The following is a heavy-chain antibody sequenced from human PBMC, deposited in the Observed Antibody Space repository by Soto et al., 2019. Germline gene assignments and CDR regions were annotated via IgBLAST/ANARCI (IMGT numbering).Heavy chain of an antibody. V-gene: IGHV4-39*01. J-gene: IGHJ6*02. CDR2: IYYSGST. Sequence: SETLSLTCTVSGGSISSSSYYWGWIRQPPGKGLEWIGSIYYSGSTYYNPSLKSRVTISVDTSKNQFSLKLSSVTAADTAVYYCARLYNSGWYYYYGMDVWGQGTTVTVSS. CDR3: ARLYNSGWYYYYGMDV. CDR1: GGSISSSSYY. D-gene: IGHD6-19*01.